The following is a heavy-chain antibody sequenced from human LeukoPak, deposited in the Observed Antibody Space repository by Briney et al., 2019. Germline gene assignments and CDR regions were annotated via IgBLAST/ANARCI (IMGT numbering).Heavy chain of an antibody. CDR3: ARDDLRAAGPGFDY. V-gene: IGHV3-7*01. CDR1: AFTFSSYW. Sequence: GGSLRLSCAASAFTFSSYWMTWVRQAPGKGPERVANINRDGSETYYVVSVQGRFTISRDNAKNSLYLQMNSLRAEDTAVYYCARDDLRAAGPGFDYWGQGTLVTVSS. D-gene: IGHD6-13*01. CDR2: INRDGSET. J-gene: IGHJ4*02.